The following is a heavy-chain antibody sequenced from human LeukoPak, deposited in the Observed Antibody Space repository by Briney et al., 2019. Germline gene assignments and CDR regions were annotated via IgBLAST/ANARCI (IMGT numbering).Heavy chain of an antibody. CDR2: IGSGYNTI. CDR3: AREVGFLVEPSGIANALDI. J-gene: IGHJ3*02. V-gene: IGHV3-48*04. D-gene: IGHD2-2*01. Sequence: PGGSLRLSCAASGFTFSSYWMSWVRQAPGKGLEWVAYIGSGYNTIFYGDSVKGRFTISRDNARNSLYLQMNSLRAEDTAVYYCAREVGFLVEPSGIANALDIWGQGTMVTVSS. CDR1: GFTFSSYW.